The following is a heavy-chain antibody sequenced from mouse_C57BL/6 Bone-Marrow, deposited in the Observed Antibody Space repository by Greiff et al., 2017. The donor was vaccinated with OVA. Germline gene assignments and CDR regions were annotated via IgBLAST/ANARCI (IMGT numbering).Heavy chain of an antibody. CDR1: GYTFTSYW. J-gene: IGHJ3*01. V-gene: IGHV1-53*01. CDR3: ARPPCDGAWFAY. Sequence: QVQLQQSGTELVKPGASVKLSCKASGYTFTSYWMHWVKQRPGQGLEWIGNINPSNGGTNYNEKFKSKATLTVDKSSSTAYMQLSSLTSEDSAVYYCARPPCDGAWFAYWGQGTLVTVSA. CDR2: INPSNGGT.